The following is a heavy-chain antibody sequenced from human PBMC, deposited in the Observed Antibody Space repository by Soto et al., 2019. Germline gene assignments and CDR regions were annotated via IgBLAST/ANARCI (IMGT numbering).Heavy chain of an antibody. CDR3: ARGSNYYDSSGYYNGGLYFDY. Sequence: SETLSLTCTVSCGSISSSSYYWGWIRQPPGKGLEWIGSIYYSGSTYYNPSLKSRVTISVDTSKNQFSLKLSSVTAADTAVYYCARGSNYYDSSGYYNGGLYFDYWGQGTLVTVSS. CDR1: CGSISSSSYY. CDR2: IYYSGST. V-gene: IGHV4-39*01. J-gene: IGHJ4*02. D-gene: IGHD3-22*01.